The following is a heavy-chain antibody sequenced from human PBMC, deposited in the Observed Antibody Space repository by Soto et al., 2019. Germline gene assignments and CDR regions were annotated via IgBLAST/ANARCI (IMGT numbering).Heavy chain of an antibody. Sequence: QVQLVESGGGVVQPGRSLRLSCAASGFTFSSYAMHWVRQAPGKGLEWVAVISYDGSNKYYADSVKGRFTISRVNSKNTLYLNMNRLSAEDTAVYYCARRGGWRASLVFWGQGTLVTVSS. CDR1: GFTFSSYA. CDR3: ARRGGWRASLVF. V-gene: IGHV3-30-3*01. D-gene: IGHD6-19*01. J-gene: IGHJ4*02. CDR2: ISYDGSNK.